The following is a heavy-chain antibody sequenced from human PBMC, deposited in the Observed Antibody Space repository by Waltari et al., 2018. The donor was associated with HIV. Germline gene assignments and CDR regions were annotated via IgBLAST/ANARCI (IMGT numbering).Heavy chain of an antibody. Sequence: QVHLVESGGGVVQPGRSLRLSCAASGFTFSSYAIHWVRQAPGKGLEWVALISNDGSNKYYADSVKGRFTISRDNSKNTLYLQMNSLRAEDTSVYYCARDTGYCSFGSCSHNWLDPWGQGTLVSVSS. CDR3: ARDTGYCSFGSCSHNWLDP. CDR1: GFTFSSYA. CDR2: ISNDGSNK. V-gene: IGHV3-30*01. J-gene: IGHJ5*02. D-gene: IGHD2-15*01.